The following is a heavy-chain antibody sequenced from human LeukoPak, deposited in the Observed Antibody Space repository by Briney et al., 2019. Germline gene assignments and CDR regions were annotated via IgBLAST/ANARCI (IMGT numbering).Heavy chain of an antibody. Sequence: GGSLRLSCAASGFTFSSYGMHWVRQAPGKGLEWVAVISYDGSNKYYADSVKGRFTISRDNSKNTLYLQMNSLRAEDTAVYYCAKDFTDSPIQLWPSYFDYWGQGTLVTVSS. D-gene: IGHD5-18*01. V-gene: IGHV3-30*18. CDR3: AKDFTDSPIQLWPSYFDY. CDR2: ISYDGSNK. J-gene: IGHJ4*02. CDR1: GFTFSSYG.